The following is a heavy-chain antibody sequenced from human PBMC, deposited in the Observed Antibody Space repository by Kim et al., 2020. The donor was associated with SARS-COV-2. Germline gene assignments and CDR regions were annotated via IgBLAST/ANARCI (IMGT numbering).Heavy chain of an antibody. V-gene: IGHV4-34*01. CDR3: ARGRPYYGSGSYQI. D-gene: IGHD3-10*01. J-gene: IGHJ4*02. CDR2: INHSGST. CDR1: GGSFSGYY. Sequence: SETLSLTCAVYGGSFSGYYWSWIRQPPGKGLEWIGEINHSGSTNYNPSLKSRVTISVDTSKNQFSLKLSSVTAADTAVYYCARGRPYYGSGSYQIWGQGT.